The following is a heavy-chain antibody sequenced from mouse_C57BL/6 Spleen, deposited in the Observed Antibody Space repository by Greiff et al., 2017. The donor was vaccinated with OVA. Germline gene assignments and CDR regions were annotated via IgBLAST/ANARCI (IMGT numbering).Heavy chain of an antibody. D-gene: IGHD2-4*01. CDR2: IDPSDSYT. CDR1: GYTFTSYW. Sequence: QVQLQQPGAELVMPGASVKLSCKASGYTFTSYWMHWVKQRPGQGLEWIGEIDPSDSYTNYNQKFKGKSTLTVDKSSSTAYMQLSSLTSEDSAVYYCERDYEYDDFHFDYWGQGTTLTVSS. J-gene: IGHJ2*01. CDR3: ERDYEYDDFHFDY. V-gene: IGHV1-69*01.